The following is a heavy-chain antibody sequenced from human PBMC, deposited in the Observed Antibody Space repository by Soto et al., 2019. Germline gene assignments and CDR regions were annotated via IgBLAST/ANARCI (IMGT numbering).Heavy chain of an antibody. J-gene: IGHJ6*02. CDR3: GRDGSWVRGVIITEYYYGMDV. V-gene: IGHV1-18*01. CDR2: ISVYNGKT. Sequence: QVQLVQSGAEVKKPGASVKVSCKASGYIFSSYGISWVRQAPGQGLEWMGWISVYNGKTNYAQKVQGRVTMTTDTHTSKAYMELGNVRSDDTAVYYCGRDGSWVRGVIITEYYYGMDVWGQGTTVTGSS. D-gene: IGHD3-10*01. CDR1: GYIFSSYG.